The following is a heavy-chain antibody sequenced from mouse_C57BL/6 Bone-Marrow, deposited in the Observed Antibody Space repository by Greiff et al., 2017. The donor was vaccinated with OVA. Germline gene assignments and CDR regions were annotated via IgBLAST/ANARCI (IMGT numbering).Heavy chain of an antibody. V-gene: IGHV14-4*01. Sequence: EVQLQQSGAELVRPGASVKLSCTASGFNIKDDYMHWVKQRPEQGLEWIGWIDPENGDTEYASKFQGKATITADTSSNTAYLQLSSLTAEDTAGYYCTIDGFAYWGQGTLVTVSA. J-gene: IGHJ3*01. CDR2: IDPENGDT. CDR1: GFNIKDDY. CDR3: TIDGFAY.